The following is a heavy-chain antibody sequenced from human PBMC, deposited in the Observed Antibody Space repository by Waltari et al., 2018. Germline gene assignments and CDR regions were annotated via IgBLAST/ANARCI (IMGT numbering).Heavy chain of an antibody. CDR2: NDHNTGDT. J-gene: IGHJ6*04. Sequence: QEQLVQSGVEVKKPGASVKVSCKASGYRFTVYYIHWVRQAPGQGLGGMGGNDHNTGDTDCAQQFQGRVTMTRATAISTVYMELSSLRSDDTAVYYCTRFIFGMVEGLDVWGKGTSVTVSS. D-gene: IGHD3-3*02. CDR3: TRFIFGMVEGLDV. V-gene: IGHV1-2*02. CDR1: GYRFTVYY.